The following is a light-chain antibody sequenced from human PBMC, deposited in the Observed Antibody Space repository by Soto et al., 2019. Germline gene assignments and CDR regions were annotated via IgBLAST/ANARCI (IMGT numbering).Light chain of an antibody. V-gene: IGKV3-15*01. CDR2: DAS. J-gene: IGKJ4*01. CDR3: QQYNNWPLT. Sequence: EIVLTQSPATLSVSPGDRATLSCRASQSVRSDLAWLQQKPGQAPRLLIYDASTRATGIPARFSGSVSGTEFTLTISSLQSEDFAIYYCQQYNNWPLTFGGGTMVEIK. CDR1: QSVRSD.